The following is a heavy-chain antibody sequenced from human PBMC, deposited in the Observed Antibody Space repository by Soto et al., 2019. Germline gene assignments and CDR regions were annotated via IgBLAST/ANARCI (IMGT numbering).Heavy chain of an antibody. CDR2: MNPNSGNT. J-gene: IGHJ6*03. CDR1: GYTFTCYD. CDR3: AMMTTVTTVRYYYYYYMDV. Sequence: PSVKVSCKASGYTFTCYDINWVRQATGQGLEWMGWMNPNSGNTGYAQKFQGRVTMTRNTSISTAYMELSSLRSEDTAVHYCAMMTTVTTVRYYYYYYMDVWGKGTTVTVSS. D-gene: IGHD4-17*01. V-gene: IGHV1-8*01.